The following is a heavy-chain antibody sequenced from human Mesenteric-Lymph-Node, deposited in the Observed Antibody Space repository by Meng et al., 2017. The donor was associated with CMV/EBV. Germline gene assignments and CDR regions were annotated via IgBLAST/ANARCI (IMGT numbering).Heavy chain of an antibody. CDR3: ASGVGYGRDAFDI. V-gene: IGHV1-18*01. CDR1: GYTFSNYG. CDR2: ISAYNGNT. J-gene: IGHJ3*02. Sequence: ASVKVSFKASGYTFSNYGITWVRQAPGQGLEWMGWISAYNGNTNYAQKLQGRVTMTTDTSTSTAYMELRSLRSDDTAVYYCASGVGYGRDAFDIWGQGTMVTVSS. D-gene: IGHD2-15*01.